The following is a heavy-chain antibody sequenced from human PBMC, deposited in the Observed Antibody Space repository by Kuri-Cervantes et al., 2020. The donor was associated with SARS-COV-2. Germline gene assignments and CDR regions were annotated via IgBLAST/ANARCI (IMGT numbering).Heavy chain of an antibody. CDR3: ARGGSCNSGTCFDY. V-gene: IGHV3-23*01. Sequence: GESLKISCAASGFMFNDYAMSWVRQAPGKGLEWVSSISGSGISTDYADSVKGRFTISRDNSKNTLYLQMNSLRADETAVYYCARGGSCNSGTCFDYWGQGTLVTVSS. CDR1: GFMFNDYA. D-gene: IGHD2-15*01. CDR2: ISGSGIST. J-gene: IGHJ4*02.